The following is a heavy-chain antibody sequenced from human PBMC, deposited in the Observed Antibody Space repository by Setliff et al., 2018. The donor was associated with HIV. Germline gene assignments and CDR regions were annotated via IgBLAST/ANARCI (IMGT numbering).Heavy chain of an antibody. CDR3: ARDRPHQHYFELYSFYYMEL. CDR1: GYTFTGYY. D-gene: IGHD3-10*01. Sequence: ASVKVSCKASGYTFTGYYMHWVRQAPGQGLEWMGRINPNSGGTNYAQKFQGRVTMTRDTSISTAYMELSRLRSDDTAVYYCARDRPHQHYFELYSFYYMELWGKGTTVTVSS. CDR2: INPNSGGT. J-gene: IGHJ6*03. V-gene: IGHV1-2*06.